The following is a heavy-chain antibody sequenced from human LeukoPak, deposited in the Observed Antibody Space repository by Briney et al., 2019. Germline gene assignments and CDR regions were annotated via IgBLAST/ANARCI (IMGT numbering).Heavy chain of an antibody. V-gene: IGHV4-34*01. D-gene: IGHD2-8*01. Sequence: PSETLSLTCAVYGGSFSGYYWSWIRQPPGKGLEWIGEISHSGSTNYNPSLKSRVIISVDTSKNQFSLKLSSVTAADTAVYYCATTRYCTNGVCYDYWGQGTLVTVSS. CDR2: ISHSGST. CDR1: GGSFSGYY. J-gene: IGHJ4*02. CDR3: ATTRYCTNGVCYDY.